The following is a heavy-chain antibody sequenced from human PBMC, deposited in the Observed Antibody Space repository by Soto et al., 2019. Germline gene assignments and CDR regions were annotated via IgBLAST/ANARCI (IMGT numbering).Heavy chain of an antibody. CDR1: GFSFSTYG. CDR2: MSYDGRNE. CDR3: TKELGAAIPFES. V-gene: IGHV3-30*18. Sequence: QVQLVESGGDVVQPGRSLRLSCAASGFSFSTYGMHWVRQAPGKGLEWVAVMSYDGRNEYYADSVKGRFTISRDNSKNTLYPQMNSLRAEDTAMYYCTKELGAAIPFESWGQGTLVTVSS. D-gene: IGHD3-16*01. J-gene: IGHJ4*02.